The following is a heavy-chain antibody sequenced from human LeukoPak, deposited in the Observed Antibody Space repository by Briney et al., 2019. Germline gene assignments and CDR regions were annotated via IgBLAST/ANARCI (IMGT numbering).Heavy chain of an antibody. V-gene: IGHV3-21*01. Sequence: GGSLRLSCAASGYTFSSYSMNWVRQAPGKGLEWVSSISSSSSYIYYADSVKGRFTISRDNAKNSLYLQMNSLRAEDTAVYYCARETSQKGAHYMDVWGKGTTVTISS. J-gene: IGHJ6*03. CDR1: GYTFSSYS. D-gene: IGHD3-16*01. CDR3: ARETSQKGAHYMDV. CDR2: ISSSSSYI.